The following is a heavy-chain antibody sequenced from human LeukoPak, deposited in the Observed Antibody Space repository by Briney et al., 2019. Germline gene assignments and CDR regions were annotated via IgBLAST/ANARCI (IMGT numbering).Heavy chain of an antibody. J-gene: IGHJ3*02. CDR3: TRVYSSAYGSFDI. Sequence: PGGSLRLSCTASGLTFSGSDMHWVRQASGKGLGWVGRIRSKTNNYATAYAASVRGRFTTSRDDSKNTAYLQMNSLKTEDTAIYYCTRVYSSAYGSFDIWGQGTMVTVSS. CDR1: GLTFSGSD. CDR2: IRSKTNNYAT. D-gene: IGHD6-19*01. V-gene: IGHV3-73*01.